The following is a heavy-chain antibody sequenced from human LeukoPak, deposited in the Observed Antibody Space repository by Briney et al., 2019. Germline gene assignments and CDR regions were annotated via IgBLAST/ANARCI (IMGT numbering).Heavy chain of an antibody. CDR3: AKDHGGSGWP. D-gene: IGHD6-19*01. CDR1: GFTFSSYG. CDR2: ISYDGSNK. V-gene: IGHV3-30*18. J-gene: IGHJ5*02. Sequence: GGSLRLSCAASGFTFSSYGMHWVRQAPGKGLEWVAVISYDGSNKYYADSVKGRFTISRDNSKNTPYLQMNSLRAEDTAVYYCAKDHGGSGWPWGQGTLVTVSS.